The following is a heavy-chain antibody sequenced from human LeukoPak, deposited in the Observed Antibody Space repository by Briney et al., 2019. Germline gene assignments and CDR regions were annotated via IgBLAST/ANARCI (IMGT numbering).Heavy chain of an antibody. Sequence: PGGSLRLSCAASGFTFSSHSMNWVRQAPGKGLEWLSYINSGSANIYYRDSVKVRFTISRHNAQDSLYLQMDSVRDEDTAVYYCVREGDDWGPNTLDVWGQGTVVTVSS. V-gene: IGHV3-48*02. CDR1: GFTFSSHS. D-gene: IGHD7-27*01. CDR3: VREGDDWGPNTLDV. CDR2: INSGSANI. J-gene: IGHJ3*01.